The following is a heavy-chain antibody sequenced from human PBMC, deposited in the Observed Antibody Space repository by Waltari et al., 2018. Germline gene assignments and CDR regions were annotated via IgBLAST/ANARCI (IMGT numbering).Heavy chain of an antibody. CDR3: ARYYGNGEGWLDP. CDR1: GGSISSGSYY. Sequence: QLQLQESGPGLVKPSETLSLTCTVSGGSISSGSYYWGWIRQPPGKGLESIGYISYSGTTYCNLSLKSRVTMSVDTSRDQYSRSLRSVAAADTAVYYCARYYGNGEGWLDPWGQGTLVTVSS. CDR2: ISYSGTT. V-gene: IGHV4-39*07. D-gene: IGHD3-3*01. J-gene: IGHJ5*02.